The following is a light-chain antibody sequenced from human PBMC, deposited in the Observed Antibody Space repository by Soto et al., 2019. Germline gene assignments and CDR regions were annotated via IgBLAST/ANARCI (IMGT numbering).Light chain of an antibody. J-gene: IGLJ2*01. Sequence: QAASVSGSPGQSITISCTGTSSDVGSYNYVSWHQQHPGKAPKVLIYDVSNRPSGVSNRFSGSKSGNTASLTISGLQAEDEADYYCSSYTSSNTVLLGGGTKVTVL. CDR3: SSYTSSNTVL. V-gene: IGLV2-14*01. CDR1: SSDVGSYNY. CDR2: DVS.